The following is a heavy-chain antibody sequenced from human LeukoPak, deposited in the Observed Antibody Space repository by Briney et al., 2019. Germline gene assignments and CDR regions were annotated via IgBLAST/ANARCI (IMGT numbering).Heavy chain of an antibody. CDR3: ASSRSSNWYGLEY. CDR1: GFTFSSYG. V-gene: IGHV3-33*01. D-gene: IGHD6-13*01. Sequence: PGGSLRLSCAAAGFTFSSYGMHGGRQAPGKGLELVAVIWYDGSNRHYVDSVKGRFTITRDNSKNMLYLQMNSLRAEDTARYCCASSRSSNWYGLEYWGQGTLVTVSS. CDR2: IWYDGSNR. J-gene: IGHJ4*02.